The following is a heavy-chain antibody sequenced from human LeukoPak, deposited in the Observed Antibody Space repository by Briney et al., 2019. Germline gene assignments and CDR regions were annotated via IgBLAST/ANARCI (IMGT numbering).Heavy chain of an antibody. CDR2: INWNGGST. J-gene: IGHJ4*02. Sequence: PGGSLRLSCAASGFTFDDYGMSWVRQAPGQGQEWVSGINWNGGSTGYADSVKGRFTISRDNAKNSLYLQMNSLRAEDTALYYCAKDIRPYGGNSGVDYWGQGTLVTVSS. CDR1: GFTFDDYG. CDR3: AKDIRPYGGNSGVDY. V-gene: IGHV3-20*04. D-gene: IGHD4-23*01.